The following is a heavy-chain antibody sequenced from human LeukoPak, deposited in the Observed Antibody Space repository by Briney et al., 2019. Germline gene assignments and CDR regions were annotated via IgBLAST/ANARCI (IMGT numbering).Heavy chain of an antibody. CDR2: LYHSGNT. J-gene: IGHJ4*02. Sequence: SETLSLTCAVSGGSISAESWSWIRQPPGKGLECMGSLYHSGNTNYNPSLKGRVTISVDTSKNQFSLKLSSVTAADTGVYYCASVRSYGWSDLAYFDYWGRGTLVIVSS. D-gene: IGHD5-18*01. CDR3: ASVRSYGWSDLAYFDY. CDR1: GGSISAES. V-gene: IGHV4-59*01.